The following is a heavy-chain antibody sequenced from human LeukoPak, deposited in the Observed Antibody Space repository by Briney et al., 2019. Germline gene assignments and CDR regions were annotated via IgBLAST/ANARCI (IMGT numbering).Heavy chain of an antibody. J-gene: IGHJ3*02. Sequence: GGALTLSCPASGLIVSRNYMSWVGQAAARGLEWVSVIYGGGRTYYADSVKGRFTISRGNSKNTLYLQRNSLRAEDTAVYYCAPGGNEAFDIWGQGTMVTVS. D-gene: IGHD4-23*01. CDR2: IYGGGRT. V-gene: IGHV3-53*01. CDR1: GLIVSRNY. CDR3: APGGNEAFDI.